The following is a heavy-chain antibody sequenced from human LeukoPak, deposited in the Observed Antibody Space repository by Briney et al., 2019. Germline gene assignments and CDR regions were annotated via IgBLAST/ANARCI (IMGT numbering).Heavy chain of an antibody. CDR1: GFTFSSYG. CDR3: ARDPSRAYYYYMDV. Sequence: GGSLRLSCAASGFTFSSYGMHWVRQAPGKGPEWVAVIWYDGSNKYYADSVKGRFTISRDNSKNTLYLQMNSLRAEDTAVYYCARDPSRAYYYYMDVWGKGTTVTVSS. V-gene: IGHV3-33*01. CDR2: IWYDGSNK. J-gene: IGHJ6*03.